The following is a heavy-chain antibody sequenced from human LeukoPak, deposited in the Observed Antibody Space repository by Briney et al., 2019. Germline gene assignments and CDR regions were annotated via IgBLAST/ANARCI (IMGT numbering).Heavy chain of an antibody. CDR3: AKGGGYDPPRVDY. D-gene: IGHD5-12*01. J-gene: IGHJ4*02. Sequence: ASVKVSCKASGYTFTGYYMHWVRQAPGQGLEWMGWLNPNSGGTNYAQKLQGRVTMTRDTSISTAHMELSRLRSDDTAVYYCAKGGGYDPPRVDYWGQGTLVTVSS. V-gene: IGHV1-2*02. CDR2: LNPNSGGT. CDR1: GYTFTGYY.